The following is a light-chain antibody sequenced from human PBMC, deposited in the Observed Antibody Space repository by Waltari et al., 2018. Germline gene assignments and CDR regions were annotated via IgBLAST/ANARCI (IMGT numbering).Light chain of an antibody. V-gene: IGKV2-30*02. J-gene: IGKJ2*01. CDR3: MQGTHWPYT. CDR1: QSLVHSDGNTH. CDR2: RVS. Sequence: DVVMTQSPLSLPVTLGQPASLSCTSSQSLVHSDGNTHLNWFQQRPGQSPRRLIYRVSNRDSGVPDRFSGSGSDTDFTLKISRVEAGDVGVYYCMQGTHWPYTFGQGTKLDIK.